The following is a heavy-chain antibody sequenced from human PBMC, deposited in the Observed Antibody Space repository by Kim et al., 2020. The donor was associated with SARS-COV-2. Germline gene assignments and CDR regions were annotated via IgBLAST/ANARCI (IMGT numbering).Heavy chain of an antibody. J-gene: IGHJ4*02. D-gene: IGHD3-16*02. CDR1: GFTFSSYA. CDR2: ISYDGSNK. CDR3: AKDYDYVWGSYRASLGYFDY. V-gene: IGHV3-30*04. Sequence: GGSLRLSCAASGFTFSSYAMHWVRQAPGKGLEWVAVISYDGSNKYYADSVKGRFTISRDNSKNTLYLQMNSLRAEDTAVYYCAKDYDYVWGSYRASLGYFDYWGQGTLVTVSS.